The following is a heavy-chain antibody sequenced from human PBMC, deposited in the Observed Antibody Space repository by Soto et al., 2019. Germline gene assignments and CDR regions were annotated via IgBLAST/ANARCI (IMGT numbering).Heavy chain of an antibody. V-gene: IGHV6-1*01. CDR1: GDSVSSNGVA. CDR2: TYYRSKWSN. CDR3: ARGKYSSFDI. Sequence: PSQTLSLTCAISGDSVSSNGVAWNWIRQSPSRGLEWLGRTYYRSKWSNDYALSVRSRITINPDTYKNHFSLQLNSVTPEDTAVYYCARGKYSSFDIWGQGTTVTVSS. D-gene: IGHD6-13*01. J-gene: IGHJ3*02.